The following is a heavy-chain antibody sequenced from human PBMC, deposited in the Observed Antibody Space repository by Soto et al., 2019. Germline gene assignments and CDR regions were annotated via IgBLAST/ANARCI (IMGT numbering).Heavy chain of an antibody. V-gene: IGHV4-39*01. J-gene: IGHJ5*02. CDR3: ARQIRIGYCSSTSCYGWFDP. CDR1: GGSISSSSYY. CDR2: IYYSGST. D-gene: IGHD2-2*01. Sequence: PSETLSLTCTVSGGSISSSSYYWGWIRQPPGKGLEWIGSIYYSGSTYYNPSLKSRVTISVDTSKNQFSLKLSSVTAADTAVYYCARQIRIGYCSSTSCYGWFDPWGQGTLVTVSS.